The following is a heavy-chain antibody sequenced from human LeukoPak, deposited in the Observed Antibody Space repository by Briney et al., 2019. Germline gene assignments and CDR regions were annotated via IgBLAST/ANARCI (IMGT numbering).Heavy chain of an antibody. CDR2: ISPGSDII. CDR1: GFTFSSYS. D-gene: IGHD3-3*02. Sequence: PGGSLRLSCAASGFTFSSYSMNWVRQAPGRGLEWISYISPGSDIIYYTDSVKGRFTVSRDNAKNSLYLQMNNLRVEDTAVYFCVRQAAGGAFSGHWGQGSLVTVSS. J-gene: IGHJ4*02. CDR3: VRQAAGGAFSGH. V-gene: IGHV3-48*04.